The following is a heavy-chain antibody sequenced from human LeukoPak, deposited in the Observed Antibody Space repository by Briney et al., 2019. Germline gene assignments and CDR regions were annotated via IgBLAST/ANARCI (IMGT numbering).Heavy chain of an antibody. CDR1: GGSISSYY. D-gene: IGHD2-2*01. CDR3: ARKYCSSTSCYPDF. Sequence: SETLSLTCTVSGGSISSYYWSWIRQPPGKGLEWIGYIYYSGSTYYNPSLKSRVTISVDTSKNQFSLKLSSVTAADTAVYYCARKYCSSTSCYPDFWGQGTLVTVSS. J-gene: IGHJ4*02. V-gene: IGHV4-59*08. CDR2: IYYSGST.